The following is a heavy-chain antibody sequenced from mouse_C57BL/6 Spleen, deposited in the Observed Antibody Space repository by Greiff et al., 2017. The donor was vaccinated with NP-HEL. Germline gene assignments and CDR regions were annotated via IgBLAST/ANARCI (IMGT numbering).Heavy chain of an antibody. CDR2: IDPETGGT. Sequence: QVQLQQSGAELVRPGASVTLSCKASGYTFTDYEMHWVKQTPVPGLEWIGAIDPETGGTAYHQKFKGKAILTADKSSSTAYMELRSLTSEDSAVYYCTRDTTVVDWYFDVWGTGTTVTVSS. V-gene: IGHV1-15*01. CDR3: TRDTTVVDWYFDV. D-gene: IGHD1-1*01. J-gene: IGHJ1*03. CDR1: GYTFTDYE.